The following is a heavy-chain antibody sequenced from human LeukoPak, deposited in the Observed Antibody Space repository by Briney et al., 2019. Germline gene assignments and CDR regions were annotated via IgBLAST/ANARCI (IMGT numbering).Heavy chain of an antibody. CDR3: ARGKYSSRWYGQATDY. Sequence: ASVKVCCKASGYTFTSYDINWVRQATGQGLEWMGWMNPNSGNTGYAQKFQGRVTMTRNTSISTAYMELSSLRSEDTAVYYCARGKYSSRWYGQATDYWGQGTLVTVSS. D-gene: IGHD6-13*01. CDR1: GYTFTSYD. J-gene: IGHJ4*02. CDR2: MNPNSGNT. V-gene: IGHV1-8*01.